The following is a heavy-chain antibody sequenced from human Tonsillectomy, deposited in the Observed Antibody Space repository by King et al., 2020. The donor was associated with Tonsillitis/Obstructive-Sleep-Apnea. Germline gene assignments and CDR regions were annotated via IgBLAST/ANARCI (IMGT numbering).Heavy chain of an antibody. J-gene: IGHJ4*02. Sequence: VQLVESGGGLVKPGGSLRLSCAASGFTFSSYSMNWVRQALGKGLEWVSSISSSSSYIYYADSVKGRFTISRDNAKNSLYLQMNSLRAEDTAVYYCASVLGELHTGYFDYWGQGTLVTVSS. V-gene: IGHV3-21*01. CDR2: ISSSSSYI. CDR1: GFTFSSYS. D-gene: IGHD3-16*01. CDR3: ASVLGELHTGYFDY.